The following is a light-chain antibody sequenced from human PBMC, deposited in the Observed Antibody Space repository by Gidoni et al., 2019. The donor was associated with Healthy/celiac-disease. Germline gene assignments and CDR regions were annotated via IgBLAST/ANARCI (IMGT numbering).Light chain of an antibody. CDR2: DAS. V-gene: IGKV3-11*01. CDR3: QQRSNWPRGFT. CDR1: QTVSSY. Sequence: EIVLTQSPATLPLSPGERATLSCRSSQTVSSYLAWYQQKPGQAHRLLIDDASNRATGIPARFSGSGSGTDFTLTISSLEPEDFAGYYWQQRSNWPRGFTFGPGTKVDIK. J-gene: IGKJ3*01.